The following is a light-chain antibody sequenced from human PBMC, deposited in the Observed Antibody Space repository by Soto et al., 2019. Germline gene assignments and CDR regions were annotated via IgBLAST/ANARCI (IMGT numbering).Light chain of an antibody. CDR2: RNN. J-gene: IGLJ1*01. CDR3: ATWDDSLNGFYV. Sequence: QSVLTQPPSASGTPGQGVTISCSGSTSNIGSNYVYWYQQLPGTAPKLLIYRNNQRPSGVPDRFSGSKSGTSASPAISGLRSDDEADYFCATWDDSLNGFYVFGTGTKVTVL. CDR1: TSNIGSNY. V-gene: IGLV1-47*01.